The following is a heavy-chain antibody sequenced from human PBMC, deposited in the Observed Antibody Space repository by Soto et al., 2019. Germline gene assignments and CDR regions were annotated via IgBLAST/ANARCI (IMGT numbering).Heavy chain of an antibody. V-gene: IGHV1-3*01. CDR1: GYTFTSYA. J-gene: IGHJ4*02. Sequence: QVQLVQSVAEVKKPGASVKVSCKASGYTFTSYAMHWVRQAPGQRLEWMGWINAGNGNTKYSQKFQGRVTITRDTSASTAYMELSSLRSEDTAVYYCARATSSSALLDYWGQGTLVTGSS. D-gene: IGHD6-6*01. CDR3: ARATSSSALLDY. CDR2: INAGNGNT.